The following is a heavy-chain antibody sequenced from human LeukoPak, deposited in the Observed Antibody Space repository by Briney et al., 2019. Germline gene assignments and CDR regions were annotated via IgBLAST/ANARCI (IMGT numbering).Heavy chain of an antibody. J-gene: IGHJ3*02. Sequence: GGSPRLFCAASGLTVSSNYMSWVRQAPGKGLEWVSVIYSGGGTYYADSVRGRFTISRDNSKNTLYLQMNSLRAEDTAVYYCARDRFGENAFDICGQGTMVTVST. CDR1: GLTVSSNY. CDR3: ARDRFGENAFDI. D-gene: IGHD3-10*01. V-gene: IGHV3-53*01. CDR2: IYSGGGT.